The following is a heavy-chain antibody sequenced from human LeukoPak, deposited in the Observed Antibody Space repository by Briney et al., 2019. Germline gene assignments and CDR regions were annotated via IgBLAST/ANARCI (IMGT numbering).Heavy chain of an antibody. D-gene: IGHD5-12*01. CDR3: ARGDDYKSTLFDY. CDR2: ISSGGST. J-gene: IGHJ4*02. CDR1: GGSISDISSY. V-gene: IGHV4-61*05. Sequence: SETLSLTCAVSGGSISDISSYWGWIRQPPGKGLEWIGYISSGGSTNYNPSLKSRVTISIDTSKNQFSLKLTSATAADTAVYYCARGDDYKSTLFDYWGQGTLATVSS.